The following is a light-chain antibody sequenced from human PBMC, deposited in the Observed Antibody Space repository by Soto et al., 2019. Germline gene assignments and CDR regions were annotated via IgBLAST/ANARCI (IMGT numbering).Light chain of an antibody. V-gene: IGKV3-15*01. CDR2: GAS. CDR3: QQYNNWPRT. Sequence: EIVMTQSPATLSVSPGERATLSCRASQSVSSNLAWYQQKPGQAPRLLIYGASTRATGIPARFSGPGSGTEFTLTISSLQSEDFAVYYCQQYNNWPRTFGQGTKVDIK. CDR1: QSVSSN. J-gene: IGKJ1*01.